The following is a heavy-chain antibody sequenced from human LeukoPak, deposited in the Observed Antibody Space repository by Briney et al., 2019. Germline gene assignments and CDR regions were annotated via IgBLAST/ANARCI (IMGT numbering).Heavy chain of an antibody. CDR1: GGSFRNSP. Sequence: SVKVSCKASGGSFRNSPISWIRQAPGQGLEWVGGIIPLFGSSKYSQKFQGRVTISTDESTGTTYMELTSLTSEDTAVYYCARPAYYDTSYYYEHWGQGALITVSS. CDR3: ARPAYYDTSYYYEH. CDR2: IIPLFGSS. D-gene: IGHD3-22*01. J-gene: IGHJ4*02. V-gene: IGHV1-69*05.